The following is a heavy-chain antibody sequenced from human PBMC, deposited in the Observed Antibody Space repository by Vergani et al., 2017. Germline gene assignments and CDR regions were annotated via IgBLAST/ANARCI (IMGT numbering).Heavy chain of an antibody. J-gene: IGHJ4*02. V-gene: IGHV1-24*01. D-gene: IGHD3-22*01. CDR1: GYSLTELT. Sequence: QVQLVQSGSEVRKPGASVNVFCQVSGYSLTELTIHWVRQAPGKGLEWMGGFDPEHGEVTFAHHIQGRVTMTEDRSTDTAYMEVSSLRPEDTALYYCAIVTDDYDSSGYYLDYLVQGTLVTVSS. CDR2: FDPEHGEV. CDR3: AIVTDDYDSSGYYLDY.